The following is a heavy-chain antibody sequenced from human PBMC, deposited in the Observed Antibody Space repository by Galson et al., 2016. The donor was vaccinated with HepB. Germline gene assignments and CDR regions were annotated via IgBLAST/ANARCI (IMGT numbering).Heavy chain of an antibody. CDR2: IVSDGSTS. J-gene: IGHJ4*02. D-gene: IGHD3-10*01. CDR1: GFTFSNYW. Sequence: LRLSCAASGFTFSNYWMNWVRQAPGKGLVWVSRIVSDGSTSTYADSAKGRFISSRDNARNTLYLQMNDLRVEDTAVYYCARGDGTGYHQSPDYWGQGTLVTVSS. CDR3: ARGDGTGYHQSPDY. V-gene: IGHV3-74*03.